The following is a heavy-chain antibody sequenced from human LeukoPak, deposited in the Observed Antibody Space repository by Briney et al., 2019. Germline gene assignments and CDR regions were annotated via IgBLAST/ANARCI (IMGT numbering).Heavy chain of an antibody. CDR2: ISYDGSNK. D-gene: IGHD6-19*01. Sequence: GGSLRLSCAASGFTFSSYGMHWVRQAPGKGLKWVAVISYDGSNKYYADSVKGRFTISRDNSKNTLYLQMNSLRAEDTAVYYSAKDSGHSSGWYSVGFDYWGQGTLVTVSS. V-gene: IGHV3-30*18. CDR3: AKDSGHSSGWYSVGFDY. J-gene: IGHJ4*02. CDR1: GFTFSSYG.